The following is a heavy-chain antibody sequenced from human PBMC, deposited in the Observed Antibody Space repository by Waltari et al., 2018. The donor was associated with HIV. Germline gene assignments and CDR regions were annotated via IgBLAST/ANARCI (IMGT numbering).Heavy chain of an antibody. V-gene: IGHV3-9*01. J-gene: IGHJ3*02. Sequence: EMQLVESGGGLVQPGRSLRLSCSASGFTFDNDGLHWVRQAPGKGLEGVAVLSWNSDHVANANSGKGRFTISIDNAKNSLYRQMNSLRPEDTALYYCAKSGMFGVAYNGFDMWGQGTMVTVSS. CDR1: GFTFDNDG. CDR3: AKSGMFGVAYNGFDM. CDR2: LSWNSDHV. D-gene: IGHD3-3*01.